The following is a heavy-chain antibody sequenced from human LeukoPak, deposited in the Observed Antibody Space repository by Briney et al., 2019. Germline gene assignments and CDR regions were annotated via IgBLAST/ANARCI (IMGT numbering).Heavy chain of an antibody. Sequence: PSETLSLTCTVSGGSISNGDYYWGWIRQPPGKGLEWIGYMYYSGSTYQNPSLRSRVMISVDTSKNQFSLKVRSVTAADTAVYYCVRGGQTTVRRAVDYCGQGTLVTVSS. CDR3: VRGGQTTVRRAVDY. J-gene: IGHJ4*02. CDR1: GGSISNGDYY. CDR2: MYYSGST. D-gene: IGHD4-17*01. V-gene: IGHV4-30-4*08.